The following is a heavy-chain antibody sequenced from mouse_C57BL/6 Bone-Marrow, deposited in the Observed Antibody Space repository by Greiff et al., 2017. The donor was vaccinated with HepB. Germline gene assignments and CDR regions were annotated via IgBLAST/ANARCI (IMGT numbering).Heavy chain of an antibody. CDR3: ARRDGYYGFAY. D-gene: IGHD2-3*01. V-gene: IGHV5-12*01. CDR1: GFTFSDYY. CDR2: ISNGGGST. Sequence: EVKLQESGGGLVQPGGSLKLSCAASGFTFSDYYMYWVRQTPEKRLEWVAYISNGGGSTYYPDTVKGRFTISRDNAKNTLYLQMSRLKSEDTAMYYCARRDGYYGFAYWGQGTLVTVSA. J-gene: IGHJ3*01.